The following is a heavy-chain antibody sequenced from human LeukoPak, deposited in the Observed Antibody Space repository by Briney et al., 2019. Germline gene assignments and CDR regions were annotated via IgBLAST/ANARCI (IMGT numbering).Heavy chain of an antibody. CDR1: GYSFTGYF. D-gene: IGHD3-22*01. V-gene: IGHV1-2*02. CDR2: INPKSGGT. Sequence: ASVKVSCKASGYSFTGYFMHWVRQAPGQGLEWVGWINPKSGGTNYAQKFQGRVTMTRDTSISTAYMELRRLTSDDTAVYYCARAVFRVDYDSSGLLDSWGQGTLVTVS. J-gene: IGHJ4*02. CDR3: ARAVFRVDYDSSGLLDS.